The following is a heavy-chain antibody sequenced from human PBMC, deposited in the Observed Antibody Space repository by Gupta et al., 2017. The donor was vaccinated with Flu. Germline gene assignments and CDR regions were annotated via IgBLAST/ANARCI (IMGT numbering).Heavy chain of an antibody. CDR3: ARDCSGGTCYRGGNDY. D-gene: IGHD2-15*01. J-gene: IGHJ4*02. CDR2: IYADGST. Sequence: SWIRQPAGKRLEWIGRIYADGSTNYNPSLKGRVTMSVDTSMNQFSLNLISVTAADTAIYFCARDCSGGTCYRGGNDYWGQGTLVTVSS. V-gene: IGHV4-4*07.